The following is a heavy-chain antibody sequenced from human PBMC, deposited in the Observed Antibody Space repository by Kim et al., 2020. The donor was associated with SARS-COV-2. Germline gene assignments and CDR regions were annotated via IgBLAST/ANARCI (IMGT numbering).Heavy chain of an antibody. CDR1: GGSISSSSYY. CDR3: ARLGLIGAYDY. CDR2: IYYSGST. Sequence: SETLSLTCTVSGGSISSSSYYWGWIRQPPGKGLEWIGSIYYSGSTYYNPSLKSRVTISVDTSKNQFSLKLSSVTAADTAVYYCARLGLIGAYDYWGQGTLVTVSS. J-gene: IGHJ4*02. V-gene: IGHV4-39*01. D-gene: IGHD2-8*01.